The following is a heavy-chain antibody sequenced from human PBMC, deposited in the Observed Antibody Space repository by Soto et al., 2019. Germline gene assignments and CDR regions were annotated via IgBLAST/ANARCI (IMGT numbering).Heavy chain of an antibody. D-gene: IGHD1-26*01. CDR2: IDYSGTT. J-gene: IGHJ3*02. V-gene: IGHV4-39*07. Sequence: SETLSLTCTVSGGSISSSIYYWGWIRQPPGRGLEWIGIIDYSGTTYYNPSLKSRVTISVDKSKNQFSLKLSSVTAADTAVYSCARTTYSSGTYAFDIWGQGTMVTVSS. CDR3: ARTTYSSGTYAFDI. CDR1: GGSISSSIYY.